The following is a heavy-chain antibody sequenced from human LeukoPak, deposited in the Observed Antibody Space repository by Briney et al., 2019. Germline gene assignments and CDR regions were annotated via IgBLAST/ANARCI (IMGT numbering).Heavy chain of an antibody. V-gene: IGHV4-39*07. CDR1: GGSISSSSYY. D-gene: IGHD3-22*01. CDR3: ARDRDRTYYYDASGYYFRFDP. Sequence: PSETLSLTCTVSGGSISSSSYYWGWIRQPPGKGLEWIGSIYYSGSTYYNPSLKSRVTISGDTSKNQFSLKLTSVTAADTAVYYCARDRDRTYYYDASGYYFRFDPWGQGTLVTVSS. CDR2: IYYSGST. J-gene: IGHJ5*02.